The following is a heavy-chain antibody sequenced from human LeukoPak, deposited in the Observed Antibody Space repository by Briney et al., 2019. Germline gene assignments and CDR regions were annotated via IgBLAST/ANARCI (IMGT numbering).Heavy chain of an antibody. Sequence: KPGGSLRLSCAASGFTFSSYSMSWVRQAPGKGLEWVSSISSSSSYIYYADSVKGRFTISRDNAKNSLYLQMNSLRAEDTAVYYCASTLRRWYFDYWGQGTLVTVSA. CDR1: GFTFSSYS. D-gene: IGHD4-23*01. J-gene: IGHJ4*02. CDR2: ISSSSSYI. CDR3: ASTLRRWYFDY. V-gene: IGHV3-21*01.